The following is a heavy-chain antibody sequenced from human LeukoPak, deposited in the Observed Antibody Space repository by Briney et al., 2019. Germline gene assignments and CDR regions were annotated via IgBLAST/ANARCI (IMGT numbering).Heavy chain of an antibody. CDR3: AKNRNFLPVYYDSSGYPFDY. CDR1: GYTLTELS. J-gene: IGHJ4*02. D-gene: IGHD3-22*01. CDR2: FDPEDGET. Sequence: ASVKVSCKVSGYTLTELSMHWVRQAPGKGLEWMGGFDPEDGETIYAQKFQGRVTMTEDTSTDTAYMELSRLRSDDTAVYYCAKNRNFLPVYYDSSGYPFDYWGQGTLVTVSS. V-gene: IGHV1-24*01.